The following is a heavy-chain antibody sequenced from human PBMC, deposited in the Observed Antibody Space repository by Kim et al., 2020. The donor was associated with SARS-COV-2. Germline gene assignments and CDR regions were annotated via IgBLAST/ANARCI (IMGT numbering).Heavy chain of an antibody. Sequence: DSVKGRFTISRDNAKNTLYLQMNSLRAEDTALYYCAKDRACIAAAGWFDPWGQGTLVTVSS. J-gene: IGHJ5*02. V-gene: IGHV3-9*01. D-gene: IGHD6-13*01. CDR3: AKDRACIAAAGWFDP.